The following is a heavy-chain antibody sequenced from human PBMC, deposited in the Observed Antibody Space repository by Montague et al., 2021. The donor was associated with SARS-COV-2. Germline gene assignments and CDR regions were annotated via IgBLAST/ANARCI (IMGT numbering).Heavy chain of an antibody. CDR2: TYYRSMWKS. CDR1: GDSVSVNSAT. CDR3: VRGIEAAGSYDY. V-gene: IGHV6-1*01. J-gene: IGHJ4*02. Sequence: CAISGDSVSVNSATWNWIRQSPSRGLEWLGRTYYRSMWKSDYARSLKSRIAINPDTSKNQFSLQLSSVTPEDTVLYYCVRGIEAAGSYDYWGQGTLVTVSS. D-gene: IGHD6-13*01.